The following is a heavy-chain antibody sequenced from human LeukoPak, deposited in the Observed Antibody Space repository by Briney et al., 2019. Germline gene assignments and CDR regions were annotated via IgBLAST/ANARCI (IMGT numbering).Heavy chain of an antibody. D-gene: IGHD3-10*02. CDR2: IGSDGTT. CDR1: GFSFSDYA. Sequence: GGSLRLSCAASGFSFSDYAMSWVRQAPGKGLEWVSGIGSDGTTHHAESVKGRFAISRDNSKSTLYLQMNSLRAEDTALYYCGKDLHYYVAMGVWAKGPRSPSP. J-gene: IGHJ6*02. CDR3: GKDLHYYVAMGV. V-gene: IGHV3-23*01.